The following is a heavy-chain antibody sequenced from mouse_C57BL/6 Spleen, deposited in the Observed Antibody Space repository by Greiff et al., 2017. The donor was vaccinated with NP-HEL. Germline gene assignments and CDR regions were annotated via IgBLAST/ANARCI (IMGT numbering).Heavy chain of an antibody. CDR3: ARGVDY. J-gene: IGHJ4*01. CDR2: IYPGDGDT. V-gene: IGHV1-82*01. CDR1: GYAFSSSW. Sequence: LQESGPELVKPGASVKISCKASGYAFSSSWMNWVKQRPGKGLEWIGRIYPGDGDTNYNGKFKGKATLTADKSSSTAYMQLSSLTSEDSAVYFCARGVDYWGQGTSVTVSS.